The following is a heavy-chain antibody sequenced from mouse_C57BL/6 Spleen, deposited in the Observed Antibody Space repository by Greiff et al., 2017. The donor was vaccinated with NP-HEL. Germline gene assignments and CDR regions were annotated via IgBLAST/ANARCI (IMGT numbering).Heavy chain of an antibody. J-gene: IGHJ2*01. V-gene: IGHV1-80*01. CDR1: GYAFSSYW. CDR2: IYPGDGDT. CDR3: AREAYGYDRDFDY. Sequence: QVQLQQSGAELVKPGASVKISCKASGYAFSSYWMNWVKQRPGKGLEWIGQIYPGDGDTNYNGKFKGKATLTADKSSSTAYMQLSSLTSEDSAVYFCAREAYGYDRDFDYWGQGTTLTVSS. D-gene: IGHD2-2*01.